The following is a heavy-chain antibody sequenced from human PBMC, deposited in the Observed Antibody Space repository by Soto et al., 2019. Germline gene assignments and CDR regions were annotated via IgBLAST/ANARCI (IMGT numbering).Heavy chain of an antibody. V-gene: IGHV5-51*01. CDR3: ARHSTRYCSGGSCYSRYFQH. CDR2: IYPGDSDT. Sequence: GESLKISCKGSGYSFTSYWIGWVRQMPGKGLEWMGIIYPGDSDTRYSPSFQGQVTISADKSISTAYLQWSSLKASDTAMYYCARHSTRYCSGGSCYSRYFQHWGQGTLVTVSS. J-gene: IGHJ1*01. CDR1: GYSFTSYW. D-gene: IGHD2-15*01.